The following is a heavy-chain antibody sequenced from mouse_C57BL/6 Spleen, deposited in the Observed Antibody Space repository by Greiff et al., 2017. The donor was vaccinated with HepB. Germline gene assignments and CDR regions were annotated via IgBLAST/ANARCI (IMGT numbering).Heavy chain of an antibody. J-gene: IGHJ2*01. CDR2: IDPSDSET. V-gene: IGHV1-52*01. Sequence: QVQLKQPGAELVRPGSSVKLSCKASGYTFTSYWMHWVKQRPIQGLEWIGNIDPSDSETHYNQKFKDKATLTVDKSSSTAYMQLSSLTSEDSAVYYCARSTTVGNFDYWGQGTTLTVSS. CDR3: ARSTTVGNFDY. CDR1: GYTFTSYW. D-gene: IGHD1-1*01.